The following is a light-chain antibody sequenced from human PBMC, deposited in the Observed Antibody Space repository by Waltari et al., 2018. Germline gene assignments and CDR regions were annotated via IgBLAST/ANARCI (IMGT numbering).Light chain of an antibody. Sequence: QSVLTQPPSASGTPGQRVTISCSGSSSTLRRNAVNGYQQLPGTAPKLLIYATNQRPSGVPERFSGSKSGTSASLAISGLQSEDEADYYCAAWDDSLSGWVFGGGTKLTVL. V-gene: IGLV1-44*01. CDR2: ATN. J-gene: IGLJ3*02. CDR3: AAWDDSLSGWV. CDR1: SSTLRRNA.